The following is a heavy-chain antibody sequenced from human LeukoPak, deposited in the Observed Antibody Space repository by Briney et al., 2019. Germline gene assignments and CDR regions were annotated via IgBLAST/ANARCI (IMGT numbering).Heavy chain of an antibody. Sequence: ASVKVSCKASGYTFTSYDINWVRQATGQGLEWMGWMNPNSGNTGYAQKFQGRVTMTRDTSTSTVYMELSSLRSEDTAVYYCARTPYDSGYYYYYWGQGTLVTVSS. CDR3: ARTPYDSGYYYYY. CDR1: GYTFTSYD. CDR2: MNPNSGNT. J-gene: IGHJ4*02. V-gene: IGHV1-8*01. D-gene: IGHD1-26*01.